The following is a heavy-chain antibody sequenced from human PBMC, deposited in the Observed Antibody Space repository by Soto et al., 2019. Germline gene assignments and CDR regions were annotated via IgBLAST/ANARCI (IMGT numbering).Heavy chain of an antibody. V-gene: IGHV1-69*13. CDR1: GGTFSIYA. CDR2: IIPIFGTA. CDR3: ARVRGEVVPGAIDYYGMDV. Sequence: SVKVSFKASGGTFSIYAISWVRQAPGQGLEWMGGIIPIFGTANYAQKFQGRVTITADESTRTAYMELSSMRSEDTAVYYYARVRGEVVPGAIDYYGMDVCGQGTTVTVSS. J-gene: IGHJ6*02. D-gene: IGHD2-2*01.